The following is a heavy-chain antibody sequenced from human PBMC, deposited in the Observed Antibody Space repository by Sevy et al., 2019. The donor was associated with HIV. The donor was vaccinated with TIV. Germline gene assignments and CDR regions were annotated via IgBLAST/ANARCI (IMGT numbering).Heavy chain of an antibody. J-gene: IGHJ4*02. D-gene: IGHD3-22*01. Sequence: ASVKVSCKVSGSTLSQMAMHWVRQAPGKGLEWMATFDPEDAETIYTQKLQGRVTMTEDTSRDTAYMGLSNLGSEDTAVYYCATTKDYYESSGEPFDYWGQGTLVTVSS. V-gene: IGHV1-24*01. CDR2: FDPEDAET. CDR3: ATTKDYYESSGEPFDY. CDR1: GSTLSQMA.